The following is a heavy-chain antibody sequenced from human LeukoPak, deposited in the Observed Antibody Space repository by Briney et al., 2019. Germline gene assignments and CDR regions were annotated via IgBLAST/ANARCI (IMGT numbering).Heavy chain of an antibody. CDR2: IKQDGSEK. V-gene: IGHV3-7*01. CDR3: ARDRVRERSYSSNRDYYYYYYMDV. Sequence: GGSLRLSCAASGFTFSSYWMSWVRQAPGKGLEWVANIKQDGSEKYYVDSVKGRFTISRDNAKNSLYLQMNSLRAEDTAVYYCARDRVRERSYSSNRDYYYYYYMDVWGKGTTVTISS. CDR1: GFTFSSYW. J-gene: IGHJ6*03. D-gene: IGHD6-13*01.